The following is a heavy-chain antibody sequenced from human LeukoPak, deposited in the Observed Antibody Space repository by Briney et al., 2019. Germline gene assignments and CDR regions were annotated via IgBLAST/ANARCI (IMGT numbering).Heavy chain of an antibody. J-gene: IGHJ3*02. CDR2: ISGSGGST. CDR3: ARDPDGDYIGTFDM. V-gene: IGHV3-23*01. D-gene: IGHD4-17*01. Sequence: GGSLRLSCAASEFTFSSYGMSWVRQAPGKGLEWVSSISGSGGSTQYADSVQGRFAISRDNSKNTLYLQMNSLRVEDTAVYFCARDPDGDYIGTFDMWGRGTMVSVSS. CDR1: EFTFSSYG.